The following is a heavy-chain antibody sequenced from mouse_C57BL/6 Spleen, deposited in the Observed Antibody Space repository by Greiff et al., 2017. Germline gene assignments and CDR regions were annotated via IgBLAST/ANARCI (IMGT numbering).Heavy chain of an antibody. CDR3: ARDYVSREGYYFDY. V-gene: IGHV1-59*01. Sequence: QVQLQQPGAELVRPGTSVKLSCKASGYTFTSYWMHWVKQRPGQGLEWIGVIDPSDSYTNYNQKFKGKATLTVDTSSSTAYMQLSSLTSEDSAVYDCARDYVSREGYYFDYWGQGTTLTVSS. J-gene: IGHJ2*01. D-gene: IGHD1-1*01. CDR1: GYTFTSYW. CDR2: IDPSDSYT.